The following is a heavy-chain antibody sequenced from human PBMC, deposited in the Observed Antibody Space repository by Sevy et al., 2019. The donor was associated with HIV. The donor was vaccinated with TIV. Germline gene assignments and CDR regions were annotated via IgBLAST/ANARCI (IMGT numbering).Heavy chain of an antibody. CDR2: TSVSGDFT. CDR3: ASKISMIRGDQGPFDY. D-gene: IGHD3-10*01. J-gene: IGHJ4*02. Sequence: GGSLRLSCADSGFTFSNYAMAWVRQAPGKGLEWVSATSVSGDFTDYADSVRGRFTMSRDKSKSTLFLEMNSLRAEDTAVYYCASKISMIRGDQGPFDYWGQGTLVTVSS. V-gene: IGHV3-23*01. CDR1: GFTFSNYA.